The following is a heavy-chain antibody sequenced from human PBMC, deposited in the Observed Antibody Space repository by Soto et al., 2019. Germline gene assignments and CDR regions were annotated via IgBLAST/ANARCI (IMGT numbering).Heavy chain of an antibody. D-gene: IGHD4-4*01. Sequence: QVQLVQSGAEVKKPGSSVKVSCKASVGTFSTYTITWVRQAPGQGLEWMGRIIPIIGIINYAQKFQGRVTISADKFTGTAHMELTGLRSDDTAVYYCAGDPDSHYNDSHASSYPWGQGTLVTVSS. CDR1: VGTFSTYT. J-gene: IGHJ5*02. CDR3: AGDPDSHYNDSHASSYP. CDR2: IIPIIGII. V-gene: IGHV1-69*08.